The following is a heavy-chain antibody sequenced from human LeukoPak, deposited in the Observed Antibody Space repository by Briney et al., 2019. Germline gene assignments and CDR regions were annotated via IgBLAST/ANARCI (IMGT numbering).Heavy chain of an antibody. D-gene: IGHD6-25*01. CDR2: TYYRSKWYS. CDR3: AAAHGKH. Sequence: SQTLSLTCAISGDSVSSNSGTWNWIRQSPSRGLEWLGRTYYRSKWYSDYAPSVKGRITINPDTSKNHFSLQLNSVTPEDTAVYYCAAAHGKHWSQGTLVIVSS. CDR1: GDSVSSNSGT. J-gene: IGHJ1*01. V-gene: IGHV6-1*01.